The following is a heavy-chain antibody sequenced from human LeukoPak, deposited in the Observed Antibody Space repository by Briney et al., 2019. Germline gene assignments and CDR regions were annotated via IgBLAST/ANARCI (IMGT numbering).Heavy chain of an antibody. CDR2: IYTGGST. CDR3: ARGLYDFWSGYYRYYYYYYMDV. D-gene: IGHD3-3*01. CDR1: GGSISSYY. V-gene: IGHV4-4*09. Sequence: PSETLSLTCTVSGGSISSYYWSWIRQPPGKGLEWIGYIYTGGSTNYNPSLKSRVTISVDTSKNQFSLKLSSVTAADTAVYYCARGLYDFWSGYYRYYYYYYMDVWGKGTTVTVSS. J-gene: IGHJ6*03.